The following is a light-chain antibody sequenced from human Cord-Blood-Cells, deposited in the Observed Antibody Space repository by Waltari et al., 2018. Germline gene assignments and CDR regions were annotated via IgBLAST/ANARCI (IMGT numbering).Light chain of an antibody. CDR3: SSYTSSSTVV. Sequence: SALTQPASVCGSPGQPITISCTATSSDVGGYNYGSCYQQHPGKAPILMIYDVSNRPSGVSNRFSDSKSGNTASLTIAGLQAEDEADYYCSSYTSSSTVVFGGGTKLTVL. CDR2: DVS. CDR1: SSDVGGYNY. V-gene: IGLV2-14*01. J-gene: IGLJ2*01.